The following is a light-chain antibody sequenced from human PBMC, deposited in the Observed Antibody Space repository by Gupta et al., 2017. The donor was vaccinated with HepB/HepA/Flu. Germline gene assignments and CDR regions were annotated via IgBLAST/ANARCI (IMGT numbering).Light chain of an antibody. Sequence: QPVLPQPPPPSASLGASVPPTFTLSRAPCNDKVDWYQQRPGKGPRFVMGVDTSGIVGYKEDDIPVRVSVLGSGLNRYLTIENSQEEDESEYHCGAAHCSGINFVYVFGGGTQLTVL. CDR1: RAPCNDK. J-gene: IGLJ7*01. CDR3: GAAHCSGINFVYV. V-gene: IGLV9-49*01. CDR2: VDTSGIVG.